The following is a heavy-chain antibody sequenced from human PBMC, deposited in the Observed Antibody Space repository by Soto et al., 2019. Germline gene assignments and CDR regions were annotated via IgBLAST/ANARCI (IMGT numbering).Heavy chain of an antibody. J-gene: IGHJ5*02. CDR1: GYTLTSYG. D-gene: IGHD2-8*01. Sequence: ASVKVSCKDSGYTLTSYGISWLRQAPGQGLEWMGWISAYNGNTNYAQKLQGRVTMTTDTSTSTAYMELRSLRSDDTAVYSCARDISTKSRWFDPWGQGTLVTVSS. CDR2: ISAYNGNT. V-gene: IGHV1-18*01. CDR3: ARDISTKSRWFDP.